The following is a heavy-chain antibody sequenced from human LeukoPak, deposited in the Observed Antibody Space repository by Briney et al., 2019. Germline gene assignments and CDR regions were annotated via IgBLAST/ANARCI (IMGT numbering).Heavy chain of an antibody. CDR1: GGTFSIYA. CDR3: ARESGVGNYDSSGSNDY. D-gene: IGHD3-22*01. Sequence: VASVKVSFKASGGTFSIYAISWIRQAHGQGIEWTGRIIPILGIANYAQKFQGRVTITADKSTSTAYMELSSLRSEDTAVYYCARESGVGNYDSSGSNDYWGQGTLVTVSS. J-gene: IGHJ4*02. V-gene: IGHV1-69*04. CDR2: IIPILGIA.